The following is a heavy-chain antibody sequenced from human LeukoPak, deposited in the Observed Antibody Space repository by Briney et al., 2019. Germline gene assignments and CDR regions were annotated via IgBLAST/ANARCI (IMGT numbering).Heavy chain of an antibody. Sequence: SVKVSCKASGGTFSSYAISWTRQAPGQGLDWMGGIIPIFGTANYAQKFQGRATITADESTSTAYMELSSLRSEDTAVYYCARGSSKYNWFDPWGQGTLVTASS. CDR3: ARGSSKYNWFDP. J-gene: IGHJ5*02. CDR1: GGTFSSYA. V-gene: IGHV1-69*13. D-gene: IGHD2-2*01. CDR2: IIPIFGTA.